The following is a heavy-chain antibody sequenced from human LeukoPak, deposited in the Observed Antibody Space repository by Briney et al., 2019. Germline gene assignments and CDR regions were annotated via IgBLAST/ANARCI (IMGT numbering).Heavy chain of an antibody. CDR2: IKQDGSEK. D-gene: IGHD3-3*01. Sequence: PGGSLRLSCAASGFTFSSYWMSWVRQAPGKGLEWVANIKQDGSEKYYVDSVKGRFTISRDNAKNSLYLQMNSLRAEDTAVYYCARDRNTDFWSGYYTNYCDYWGQGTLVTVSS. V-gene: IGHV3-7*01. CDR1: GFTFSSYW. CDR3: ARDRNTDFWSGYYTNYCDY. J-gene: IGHJ4*02.